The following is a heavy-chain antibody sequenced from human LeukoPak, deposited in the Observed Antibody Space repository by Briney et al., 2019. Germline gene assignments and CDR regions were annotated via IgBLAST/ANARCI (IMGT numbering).Heavy chain of an antibody. D-gene: IGHD1-26*01. CDR3: ARGEWELRDYYYMDV. V-gene: IGHV4-4*07. CDR2: IYTSGST. CDR1: GGSISNYY. J-gene: IGHJ6*03. Sequence: PGGSLRLSCTVSGGSISNYYWSWIRQPAGKILEWIGHIYTSGSTNYNPSLKSRVTMSVDTSKNQSSLKLDSVTAADTAVYYCARGEWELRDYYYMDVWGKGTTVTIS.